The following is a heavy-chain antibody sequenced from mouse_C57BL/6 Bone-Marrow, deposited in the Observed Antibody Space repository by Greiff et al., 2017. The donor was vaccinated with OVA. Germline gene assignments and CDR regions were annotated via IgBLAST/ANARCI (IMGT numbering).Heavy chain of an antibody. CDR1: GFTFSDYG. CDR3: ARGAGAARGNWYFDV. J-gene: IGHJ1*03. CDR2: ISSGSSTI. Sequence: EVKLVESGGGLVKPGGSLKLSCAASGFTFSDYGMHWVRQAPEKGLEWVAYISSGSSTIYYADTVKGRFTISRDNAKNTLFLQLTSLRSEDTAMYYCARGAGAARGNWYFDVWGTGTTVTVAS. D-gene: IGHD3-3*01. V-gene: IGHV5-17*01.